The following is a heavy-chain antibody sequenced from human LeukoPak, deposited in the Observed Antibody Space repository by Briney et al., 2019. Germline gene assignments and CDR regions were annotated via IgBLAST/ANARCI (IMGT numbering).Heavy chain of an antibody. CDR3: ARAEGGYSYGYNYYYMDV. Sequence: PGGSLRLSCAASVFTSSSYSMNWVRQAPGKGLEWIGRIYTSGSTNYNPSLKSRVTMSVDTSKNQFSLKLSSVTAADTAVYYCARAEGGYSYGYNYYYMDVWGKGTTVTVSS. J-gene: IGHJ6*03. CDR1: VFTSSSYS. CDR2: IYTSGST. D-gene: IGHD5-18*01. V-gene: IGHV4-4*07.